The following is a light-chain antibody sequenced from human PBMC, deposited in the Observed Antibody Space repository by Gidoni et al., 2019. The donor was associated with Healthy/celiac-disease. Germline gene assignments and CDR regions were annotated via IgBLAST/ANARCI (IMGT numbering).Light chain of an antibody. CDR2: KTS. Sequence: DIQMTQSPTTLSASVGDRVTITCRASQSISSWLAWYQQKTGKAPMLLIYKTSSLESGVPSRFSGSGSGTEFTLTIRSLQPDDFATYYCQQYNSYCSFGQGTKLEIK. J-gene: IGKJ2*04. V-gene: IGKV1-5*03. CDR3: QQYNSYCS. CDR1: QSISSW.